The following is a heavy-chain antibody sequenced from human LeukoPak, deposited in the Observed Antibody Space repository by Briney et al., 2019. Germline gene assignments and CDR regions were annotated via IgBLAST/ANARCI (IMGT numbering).Heavy chain of an antibody. D-gene: IGHD3-3*01. V-gene: IGHV1-18*01. J-gene: IGHJ4*02. Sequence: VASVKVSCRASGYTFTRYGISWVRQAPGQGLEWMGWISAYNGNTNYAQKLQGRVTMTTDTSTSTAYMELRSLRSDDTAVYYCARDPLTIFGVVIMDLDYWGQGTLVTVSS. CDR2: ISAYNGNT. CDR3: ARDPLTIFGVVIMDLDY. CDR1: GYTFTRYG.